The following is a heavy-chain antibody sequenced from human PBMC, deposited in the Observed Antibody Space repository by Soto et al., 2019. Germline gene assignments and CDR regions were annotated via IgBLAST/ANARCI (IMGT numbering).Heavy chain of an antibody. D-gene: IGHD6-13*01. CDR2: INAAHDDT. Sequence: GASVKVSCKASGYPFTSYSINWVRQGPGQRLEWMGWINAAHDDTKYSPKFQGRVTITRDTSASTAYMELSSLTSVDTAAYYCVRRHVSATGIDWFDPWGQGTLLTATS. CDR3: VRRHVSATGIDWFDP. CDR1: GYPFTSYS. V-gene: IGHV1-3*01. J-gene: IGHJ5*02.